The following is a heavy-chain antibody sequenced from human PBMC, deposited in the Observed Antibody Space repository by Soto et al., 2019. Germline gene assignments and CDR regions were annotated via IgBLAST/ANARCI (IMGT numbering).Heavy chain of an antibody. J-gene: IGHJ4*02. CDR1: GFTFSGSA. V-gene: IGHV3-73*01. D-gene: IGHD3-10*01. CDR2: IRSKANSYAT. CDR3: ARGSRDSYPGSRIFDL. Sequence: GGSLRLSCAASGFTFSGSAMHWVRQASGKGLEWVGRIRSKANSYATAYAASVKGRFTISRDDSKNTAYLQMSSLRAEDPAVYYCARGSRDSYPGSRIFDLWGRGTRVTVSS.